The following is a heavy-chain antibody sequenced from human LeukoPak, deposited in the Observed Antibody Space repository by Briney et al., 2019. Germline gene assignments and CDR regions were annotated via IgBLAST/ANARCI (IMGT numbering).Heavy chain of an antibody. CDR3: ARGNSGYDRGAGYFDY. J-gene: IGHJ4*02. CDR2: IYHSGST. Sequence: PSETLSLTCTVSGASISSGGYSWSWIRQPPGKGLEWIGYIYHSGSTYYNPSLKSRVTISVDRSKNQFSLKLSSVTAADTAVYYCARGNSGYDRGAGYFDYWGQGTLVTVSS. V-gene: IGHV4-30-2*01. CDR1: GASISSGGYS. D-gene: IGHD5-12*01.